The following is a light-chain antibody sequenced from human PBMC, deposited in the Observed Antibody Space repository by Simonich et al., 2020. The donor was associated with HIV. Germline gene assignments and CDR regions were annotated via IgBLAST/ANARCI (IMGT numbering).Light chain of an antibody. CDR3: CSYAGSYTWV. CDR1: SSDGGGYNY. Sequence: QSALTQPRSVSGSPGQSVTISCTGTSSDGGGYNYVSWYQQHPGKAPTLMIYDVSKRPSGVPDRFSGSKSGNTASLTISGLQAEDEAAYYCCSYAGSYTWVFGGGTKLTVL. V-gene: IGLV2-11*01. CDR2: DVS. J-gene: IGLJ3*02.